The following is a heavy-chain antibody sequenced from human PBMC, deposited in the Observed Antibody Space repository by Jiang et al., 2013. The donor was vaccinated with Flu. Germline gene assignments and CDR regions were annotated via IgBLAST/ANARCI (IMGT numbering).Heavy chain of an antibody. V-gene: IGHV3-53*04. D-gene: IGHD1-1*01. Sequence: VESGGGLVQPGGSLRLSCAASGFTVSSNYMSWVRQAPGKGLEWVSVIYSGGSTYYADSVKGRFTISRHNSKNTLYLQMNSLRAEDTAVYYCARYKGLNRYHYYYGMDVWGQGTTVTVSS. CDR3: ARYKGLNRYHYYYGMDV. CDR1: GFTVSSNY. J-gene: IGHJ6*02. CDR2: IYSGGST.